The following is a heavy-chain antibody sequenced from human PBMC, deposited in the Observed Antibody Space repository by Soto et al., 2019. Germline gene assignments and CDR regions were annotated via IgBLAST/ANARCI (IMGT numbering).Heavy chain of an antibody. D-gene: IGHD3-3*01. CDR1: GGSVSSNSAA. J-gene: IGHJ6*02. V-gene: IGHV6-1*01. CDR2: TYYRSKWYN. CDR3: ARVRYDFWSGSTYYYGMDV. Sequence: SQTLSLTCAISGGSVSSNSAAWNWIRQSPSRGLEWLGRTYYRSKWYNDYAVSVKSRITINPDTSKNQFSLQLNSVTPEDTAVYYCARVRYDFWSGSTYYYGMDVWGQGTTVTVSS.